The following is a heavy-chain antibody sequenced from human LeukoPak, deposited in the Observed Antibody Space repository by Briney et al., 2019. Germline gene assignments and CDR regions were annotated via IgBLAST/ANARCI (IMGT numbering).Heavy chain of an antibody. J-gene: IGHJ6*04. CDR3: AELGITMIGGV. CDR1: GFTVSTNS. D-gene: IGHD3-10*02. V-gene: IGHV3-66*01. Sequence: GGSLRLSCTVSGFTVSTNSMSWVRQAPGKGLEWVSFIYSDNTHYSDSVKGRFTISRDNAKNSLYLQMNSLRAEDTAVYYCAELGITMIGGVWGKGTTVTISS. CDR2: IYSDNT.